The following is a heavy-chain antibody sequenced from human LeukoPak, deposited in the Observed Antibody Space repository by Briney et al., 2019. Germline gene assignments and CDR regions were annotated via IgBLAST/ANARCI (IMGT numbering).Heavy chain of an antibody. D-gene: IGHD3-9*01. CDR3: ARSGLRYFDWYFDY. CDR1: GYTFTGYY. J-gene: IGHJ4*02. CDR2: INPNSGGT. V-gene: IGHV1-2*02. Sequence: GASAKVSCKASGYTFTGYYMHWVRQAPGQGLEWMGWINPNSGGTNYAQKFQGRVTMTRDTSISTAYMELSRLRSDDTAVYYCARSGLRYFDWYFDYWGQGTLVTVSS.